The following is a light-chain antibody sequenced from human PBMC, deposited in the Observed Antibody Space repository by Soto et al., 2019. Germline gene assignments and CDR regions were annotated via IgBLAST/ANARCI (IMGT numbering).Light chain of an antibody. CDR2: DVS. CDR1: SDVVDYNY. J-gene: IGLJ2*01. CDR3: FSHAGPHTFVV. Sequence: QSALTQPRSVSGSPGQSVTISCTGSSDVVDYNYVSWYQQPPGKAPKLMIYDVSKRPSGVPDRFSGSKSGNTAGNTASLTISGLQAEDEADYYCFSHAGPHTFVVFGGGTKLTVL. V-gene: IGLV2-11*01.